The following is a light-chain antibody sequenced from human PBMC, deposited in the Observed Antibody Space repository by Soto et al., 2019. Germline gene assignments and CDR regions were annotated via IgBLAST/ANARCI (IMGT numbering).Light chain of an antibody. CDR1: QSVSSR. CDR2: GAS. CDR3: HQYNNLWT. V-gene: IGKV3-15*01. Sequence: ESVFAQSPGTLSLSPGERATLSCRASQSVSSRLAWYQQKPGQSPRLLIYGASTRATGIPARFSGSGSGTEFTLTISSLQSEDFGVYYCHQYNNLWTFGQGTKVDIK. J-gene: IGKJ1*01.